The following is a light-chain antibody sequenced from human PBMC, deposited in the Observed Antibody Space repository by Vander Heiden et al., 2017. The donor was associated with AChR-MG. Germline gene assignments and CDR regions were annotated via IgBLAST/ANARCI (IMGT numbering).Light chain of an antibody. CDR3: QQYGSSPRT. Sequence: DIVLTQSPGTLSLSQGERATLSGRASQRVSSSYLAWYQQKPGQAPRLLIYGASSRATGIPDRFSGSGSGTDFTLTISRLEPEDFAVYYCQQYGSSPRTFGQGTKVEIK. CDR2: GAS. J-gene: IGKJ1*01. CDR1: QRVSSSY. V-gene: IGKV3-20*01.